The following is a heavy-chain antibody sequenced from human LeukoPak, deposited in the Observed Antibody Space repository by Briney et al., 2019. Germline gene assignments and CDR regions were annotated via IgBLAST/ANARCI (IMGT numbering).Heavy chain of an antibody. CDR1: GGSISSGGYY. CDR3: ARDADSYGTGLFDY. J-gene: IGHJ4*02. D-gene: IGHD5-18*01. Sequence: SQTLSLTCTVSGGSISSGGYYWSWIRQHPGKGLEWIGYIYYSGSTYYNPSLKSRVTISVDTSKNQFSLKLSSMTAADTAVSYCARDADSYGTGLFDYWGQGTLVTVSS. V-gene: IGHV4-31*03. CDR2: IYYSGST.